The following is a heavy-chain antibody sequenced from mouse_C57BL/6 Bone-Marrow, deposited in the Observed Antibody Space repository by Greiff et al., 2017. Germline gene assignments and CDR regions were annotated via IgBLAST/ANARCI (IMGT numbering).Heavy chain of an antibody. D-gene: IGHD2-4*01. Sequence: EVHLVESGGGLVKPGGSLKLSCAASGFTFSSYTMSWVRQTPEKRLEWVATISGGGGNTYYPDSVKGRFTISRDNAKNTLYLQMSSLRSEDTALYYCARGEDYDGRGYWGQGTSVTVSS. V-gene: IGHV5-9*01. CDR1: GFTFSSYT. CDR2: ISGGGGNT. CDR3: ARGEDYDGRGY. J-gene: IGHJ4*01.